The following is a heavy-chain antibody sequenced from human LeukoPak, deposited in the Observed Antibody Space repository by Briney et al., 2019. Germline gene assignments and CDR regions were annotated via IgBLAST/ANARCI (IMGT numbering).Heavy chain of an antibody. D-gene: IGHD4-23*01. V-gene: IGHV1-2*02. CDR2: INPNSGGT. CDR3: ARGGRATVVTTRYYYYYMDV. Sequence: ASVKVSCKASGYTFTSYGISWVRQAPGQGLEWMGWINPNSGGTNYAQKFQGRVTMTRDTSISTAYMELSRLRSDDTAVYYCARGGRATVVTTRYYYYYMDVWGKGTTVTVSS. CDR1: GYTFTSYG. J-gene: IGHJ6*03.